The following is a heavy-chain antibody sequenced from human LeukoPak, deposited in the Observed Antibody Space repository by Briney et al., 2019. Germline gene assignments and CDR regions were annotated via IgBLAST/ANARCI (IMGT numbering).Heavy chain of an antibody. CDR3: AKDGGQEDYFDY. CDR1: GFTLSSYG. J-gene: IGHJ4*02. Sequence: GGSLRLSCAASGFTLSSYGMHWVRQAPGKGLEWVAVISYDGSNKYYADSVKGRFTISRDNSKNTLYLQMNSLRAEDTAVYYCAKDGGQEDYFDYWGQGTLVTVSS. CDR2: ISYDGSNK. V-gene: IGHV3-30*18. D-gene: IGHD3-16*01.